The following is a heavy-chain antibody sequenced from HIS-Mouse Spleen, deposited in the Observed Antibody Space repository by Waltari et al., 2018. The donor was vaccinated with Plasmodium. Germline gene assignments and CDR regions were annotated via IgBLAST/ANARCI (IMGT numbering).Heavy chain of an antibody. CDR2: IYYSGST. Sequence: QLQLQESGPGLVKPSETLSLTCTVSGGPISRSSYYWGWIRQPPGKGLEWIGSIYYSGSTYYNPSLKSRVTISVDTSKNQFSLKLSSVTAADTAVYYCARQLAYYDFWSGYSRGYYFDYWGQGTLVTVSS. CDR3: ARQLAYYDFWSGYSRGYYFDY. V-gene: IGHV4-39*01. J-gene: IGHJ4*02. CDR1: GGPISRSSYY. D-gene: IGHD3-3*01.